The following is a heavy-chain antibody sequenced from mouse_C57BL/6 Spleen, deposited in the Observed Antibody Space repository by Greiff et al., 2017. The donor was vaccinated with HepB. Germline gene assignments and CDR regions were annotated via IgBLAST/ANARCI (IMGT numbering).Heavy chain of an antibody. V-gene: IGHV5-9-1*02. CDR1: GCTFSSYA. CDR3: TRDVLSLDW. CDR2: ISSSGDYI. Sequence: EVNVVESGAGLAKPGGSLKLSCAASGCTFSSYAMSWVRQNPEKRLEWIAYISSSGDYIYYADTVKGRFNISRDNARNTLYLQMSSLKSEDAAMYYCTRDVLSLDWWGQGTTLTVSS. J-gene: IGHJ2*01. D-gene: IGHD1-1*01.